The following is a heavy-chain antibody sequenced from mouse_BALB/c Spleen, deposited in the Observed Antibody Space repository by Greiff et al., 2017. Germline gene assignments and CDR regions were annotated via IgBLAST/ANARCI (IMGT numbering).Heavy chain of an antibody. D-gene: IGHD2-10*01. V-gene: IGHV2-6-5*01. J-gene: IGHJ2*01. CDR3: AKHSSYGNYEDYFDY. Sequence: VMLVESGPGLVAPSQSLSITCTVSGFSLTDYGVSWIRQPPGKGLEWLGVIWGGGSTYYNSALKSRLSISKDNSKSQVFLKMNSLQTDDTAMYYCAKHSSYGNYEDYFDYWGQGTTLTVSS. CDR2: IWGGGST. CDR1: GFSLTDYG.